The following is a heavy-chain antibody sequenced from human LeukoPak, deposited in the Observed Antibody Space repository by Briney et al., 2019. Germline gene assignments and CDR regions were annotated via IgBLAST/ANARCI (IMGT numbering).Heavy chain of an antibody. Sequence: PSETLSLTCTVSGGSISSYYWSWIRQPPGKGLGWIGYIYYSGSTNYNPSLKSRVTISVDTSKNQFSLKLSSVTAADTAVYYCARDLGLAAAAPGWFDPWGQGTLVTVSS. D-gene: IGHD6-13*01. V-gene: IGHV4-59*01. CDR3: ARDLGLAAAAPGWFDP. CDR1: GGSISSYY. J-gene: IGHJ5*02. CDR2: IYYSGST.